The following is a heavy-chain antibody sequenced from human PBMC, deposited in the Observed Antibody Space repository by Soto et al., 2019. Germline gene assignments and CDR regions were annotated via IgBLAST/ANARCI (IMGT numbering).Heavy chain of an antibody. CDR1: RGTISIDA. V-gene: IGHV1-69*13. Sequence: SVKLSCKTSRGTISIDAISWGRHATGQGLEWMGGIIPIFGTANYAQKFQGRVTITADESTSTAYMELSSLRSEDTAVYYCASRFYGSGSYYNKWGQGTLVTVYS. D-gene: IGHD3-10*01. CDR2: IIPIFGTA. CDR3: ASRFYGSGSYYNK. J-gene: IGHJ4*02.